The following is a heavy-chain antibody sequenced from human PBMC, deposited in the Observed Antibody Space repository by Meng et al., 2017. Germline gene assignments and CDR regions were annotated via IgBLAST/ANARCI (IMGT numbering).Heavy chain of an antibody. V-gene: IGHV4-61*01. CDR2: IYYSGST. CDR3: ARGYYYGSGSNFDY. J-gene: IGHJ4*02. Sequence: GSLRLSCTVSGGSISSGSYYWSWIRQPPGKGLEWIGYIYYSGSTNYNPSLKSRVTISVDTSKNQFSLKLSSVTAADTAVYYCARGYYYGSGSNFDYWGQGTLVTVSS. CDR1: GGSISSGSYY. D-gene: IGHD3-10*01.